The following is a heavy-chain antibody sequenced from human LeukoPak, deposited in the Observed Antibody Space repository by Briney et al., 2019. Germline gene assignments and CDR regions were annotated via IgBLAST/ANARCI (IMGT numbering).Heavy chain of an antibody. CDR2: INPNSGGT. CDR3: ASMVDHCSGGSCLG. D-gene: IGHD2-15*01. J-gene: IGHJ4*02. Sequence: ASVKLSCKASGYTFTGYYMHWVPQAPGQGLECGGWINPNSGGTNYAQKFQGRVNMTRDTSISTAYMELSRLRSDDTAVYYCASMVDHCSGGSCLGWGQGTLVTVSS. CDR1: GYTFTGYY. V-gene: IGHV1-2*02.